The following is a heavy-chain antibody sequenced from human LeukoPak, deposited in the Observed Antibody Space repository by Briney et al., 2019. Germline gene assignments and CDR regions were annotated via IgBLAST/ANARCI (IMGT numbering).Heavy chain of an antibody. CDR2: IIPIFGTA. J-gene: IGHJ6*03. D-gene: IGHD2-15*01. CDR3: AIVVVAARGYYYYMDV. Sequence: SVKVSCKASGGTFSSYAISWVRQAPGQGLEWMGGIIPIFGTANYAQKFQGRVTITADESTSTAYMELSSLRSEDTAVYYCAIVVVAARGYYYYMDVWGKGTTVTISS. V-gene: IGHV1-69*01. CDR1: GGTFSSYA.